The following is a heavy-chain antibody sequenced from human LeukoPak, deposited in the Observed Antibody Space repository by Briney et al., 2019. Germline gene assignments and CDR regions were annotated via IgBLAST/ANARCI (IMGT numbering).Heavy chain of an antibody. CDR3: ARQDQLLVVAALFY. CDR2: INPRTGGT. Sequence: GASVKVSCKASGYTFTDYYIHWVRQAPGQGLEWMGWINPRTGGTRPTHRFQGRVTMTTDTSLSTAFMEITSLTSDDTALYYCARQDQLLVVAALFYWGQGTLVTVSS. V-gene: IGHV1-2*02. CDR1: GYTFTDYY. D-gene: IGHD5-12*01. J-gene: IGHJ4*02.